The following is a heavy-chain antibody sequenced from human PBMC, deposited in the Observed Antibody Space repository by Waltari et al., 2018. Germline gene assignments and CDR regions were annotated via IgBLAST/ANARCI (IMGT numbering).Heavy chain of an antibody. V-gene: IGHV1-2*06. CDR1: GYTFTGDY. CDR2: INPNSGGT. J-gene: IGHJ3*02. CDR3: ARGLLGIDAFDI. Sequence: QVQLVQSGAEVKKPGASVKVSCKASGYTFTGDYMHWVRQAPGQGLEWMGRINPNSGGTNYAQKFQGRVTMTRDTSIGTAYMELSRLRSDDTAVYYCARGLLGIDAFDIWCQGTMVTVSS. D-gene: IGHD7-27*01.